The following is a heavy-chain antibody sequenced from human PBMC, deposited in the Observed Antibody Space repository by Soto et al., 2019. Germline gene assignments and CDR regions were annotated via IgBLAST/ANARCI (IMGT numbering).Heavy chain of an antibody. J-gene: IGHJ5*02. CDR3: ARSWGVGNWFDP. D-gene: IGHD3-10*01. CDR1: GLIFSNYK. CDR2: INTDGSIT. Sequence: PGGSLRLSCAASGLIFSNYKMHWVRQAPGKGLVWVSRINTDGSITDYADSVKGRFTVSRDTSKNQFSLKLSSVTAADTAVYYCARSWGVGNWFDPWGQGTLVTVSS. V-gene: IGHV3-74*01.